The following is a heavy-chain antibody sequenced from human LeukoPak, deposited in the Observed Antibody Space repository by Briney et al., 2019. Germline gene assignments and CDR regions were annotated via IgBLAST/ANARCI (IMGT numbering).Heavy chain of an antibody. Sequence: ASVKVSCKASGYTFSSYYMHWVRQAPGQGLEWVGLINPTGDSTNYAQKFRGRVTMTRDASTSTVYMDLNSLTSEDRAVYYCAREASGGYFDYWGQGTLVTVSS. CDR1: GYTFSSYY. D-gene: IGHD4-23*01. V-gene: IGHV1-46*01. J-gene: IGHJ4*02. CDR3: AREASGGYFDY. CDR2: INPTGDST.